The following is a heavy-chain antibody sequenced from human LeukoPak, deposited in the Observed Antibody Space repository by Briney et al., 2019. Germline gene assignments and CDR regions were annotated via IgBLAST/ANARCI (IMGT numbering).Heavy chain of an antibody. Sequence: GGSLKLSCAVSGFTFSSYWMHWVRQAPGKGLVWVSRINSDGSTTTDADSVKGRFTISRDNAKNTLYLQMNSLRAEDTAVYYCARGDYTYWGQGTLVTVSS. V-gene: IGHV3-74*01. J-gene: IGHJ4*02. CDR2: INSDGSTT. CDR3: ARGDYTY. CDR1: GFTFSSYW. D-gene: IGHD4-17*01.